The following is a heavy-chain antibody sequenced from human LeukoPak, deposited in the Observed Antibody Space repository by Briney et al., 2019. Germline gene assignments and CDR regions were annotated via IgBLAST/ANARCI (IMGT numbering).Heavy chain of an antibody. CDR2: IYYSGST. CDR1: GGSISSGGYY. J-gene: IGHJ6*02. D-gene: IGHD4-17*01. CDR3: ARSDYGEGYGMDV. V-gene: IGHV4-31*03. Sequence: SSQTLSLTCTVSGGSISSGGYYWSWIRQHPGKGLEWIGYIYYSGSTYYNPSLKGRVTISVDTSKNQFSLKLSSVTAADTAVYYCARSDYGEGYGMDVWGQGTTVTVSS.